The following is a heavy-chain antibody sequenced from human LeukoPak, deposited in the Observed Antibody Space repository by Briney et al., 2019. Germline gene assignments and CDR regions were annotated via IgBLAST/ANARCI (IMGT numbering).Heavy chain of an antibody. CDR2: IKQDGSEK. Sequence: GGSLRLSCAASGFTFSSYAMSWVRQAPGKGLEWVANIKQDGSEKNYVDSVKGRFTISRDNAKNSLYLQMNSLRAEDTAVYYCARDLAVGAAAGTWGYYYGMDVWGQGTTVTVSS. D-gene: IGHD6-13*01. V-gene: IGHV3-7*01. J-gene: IGHJ6*02. CDR1: GFTFSSYA. CDR3: ARDLAVGAAAGTWGYYYGMDV.